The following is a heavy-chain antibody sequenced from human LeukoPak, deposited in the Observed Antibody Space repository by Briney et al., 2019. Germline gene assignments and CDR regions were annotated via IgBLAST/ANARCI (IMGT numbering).Heavy chain of an antibody. V-gene: IGHV3-7*01. Sequence: GGSLRLSCAASGFTFSSYWMSWVRQALGKGLEWVANIKQDGSEKYYVDSVKGRFTISRDNAKNSLYLQMNSLRAEDTAVYYCGRSIAPTSWCHWFDPWGQGTLVTVSS. CDR2: IKQDGSEK. D-gene: IGHD6-6*01. J-gene: IGHJ5*02. CDR1: GFTFSSYW. CDR3: GRSIAPTSWCHWFDP.